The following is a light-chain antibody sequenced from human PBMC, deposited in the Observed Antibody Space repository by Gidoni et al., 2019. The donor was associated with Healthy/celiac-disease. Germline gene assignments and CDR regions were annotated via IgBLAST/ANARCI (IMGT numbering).Light chain of an antibody. V-gene: IGKV3-20*01. CDR2: ATS. CDR3: QQYGSSPYN. J-gene: IGKJ2*01. CDR1: HPVSSSY. Sequence: RHPVSSSYLAWYQHKPGQAPRLLLYATSSRATGIPDRFSGSGSGTEFTLSISGLEPEDFAVYYCQQYGSSPYNFGQGTKLEIK.